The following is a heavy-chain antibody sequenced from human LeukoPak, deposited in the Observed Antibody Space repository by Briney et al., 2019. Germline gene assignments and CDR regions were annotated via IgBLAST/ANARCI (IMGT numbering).Heavy chain of an antibody. J-gene: IGHJ4*02. Sequence: GGSLRLSCAASGFTFSSYGMHWVRQAPGKGLDWVAVISNDGSKKYYADSVKGQFTISRDNSKSTVYLQMNSLRADDTAVYYCAKERQTGDYFTSDFWGQGTLVTVSS. CDR2: ISNDGSKK. CDR1: GFTFSSYG. V-gene: IGHV3-30*18. CDR3: AKERQTGDYFTSDF. D-gene: IGHD4-17*01.